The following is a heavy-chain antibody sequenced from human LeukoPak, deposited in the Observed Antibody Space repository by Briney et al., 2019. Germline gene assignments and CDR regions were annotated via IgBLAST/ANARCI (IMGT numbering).Heavy chain of an antibody. J-gene: IGHJ5*02. D-gene: IGHD3-3*01. Sequence: GGSLRLSCAASGFTFSSYAMSWVRQAPGKGLEWVSAISGSGGSTYYADSVKGRFTISRDNSKNTLYLQMNSLRAEDTAVYYRGKERRYGLWYGYLRLGFDWFGPWLQGTLVTVCS. CDR3: GKERRYGLWYGYLRLGFDWFGP. CDR2: ISGSGGST. V-gene: IGHV3-23*01. CDR1: GFTFSSYA.